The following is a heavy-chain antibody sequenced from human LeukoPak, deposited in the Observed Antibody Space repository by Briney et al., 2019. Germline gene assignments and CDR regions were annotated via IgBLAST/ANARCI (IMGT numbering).Heavy chain of an antibody. CDR1: GYTFTSYG. J-gene: IGHJ4*02. CDR3: ARTFHYYDSSGYLYFFEY. D-gene: IGHD3-22*01. CDR2: ISPNNGYT. Sequence: GASVKVSCKASGYTFTSYGISWVRQAPGQGLEWMGWISPNNGYTDYVQNLQGRVTMTTDTSTSTTYMELRSLRLDDPAVYHCARTFHYYDSSGYLYFFEYWGQGTLVTVSS. V-gene: IGHV1-18*01.